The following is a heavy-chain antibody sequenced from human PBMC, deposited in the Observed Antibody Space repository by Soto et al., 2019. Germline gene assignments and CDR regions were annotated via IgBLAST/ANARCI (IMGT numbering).Heavy chain of an antibody. CDR3: ARVDSGSYSYYYYYYGMDV. Sequence: RGESLKISCKGSGYSFTSYWISWVRQMPGKGLEWMGRIDPSDSYTNYSPSFQGHVTISADKSISTAYLQWSSLKASDTAMYYCARVDSGSYSYYYYYYGMDVWGQGTTVTVSS. CDR2: IDPSDSYT. D-gene: IGHD1-26*01. CDR1: GYSFTSYW. V-gene: IGHV5-10-1*01. J-gene: IGHJ6*02.